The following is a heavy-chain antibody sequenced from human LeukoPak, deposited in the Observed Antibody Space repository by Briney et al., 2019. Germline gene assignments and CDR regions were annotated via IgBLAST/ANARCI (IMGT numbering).Heavy chain of an antibody. CDR1: GYTFTGYY. CDR2: INPNSGGT. Sequence: EASVKVSCKASGYTFTGYYMHWVRQAPGQGLEWMGWINPNSGGTNYAQKFQGRVTMTRDTSISTAYMELSGLRSDDTAVYYCAREEMATITSDYWGQGTLVTVSP. CDR3: AREEMATITSDY. D-gene: IGHD5-24*01. J-gene: IGHJ4*02. V-gene: IGHV1-2*02.